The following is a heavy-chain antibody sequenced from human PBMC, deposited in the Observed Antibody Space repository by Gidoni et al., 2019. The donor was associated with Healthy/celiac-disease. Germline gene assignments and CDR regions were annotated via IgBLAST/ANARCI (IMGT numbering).Heavy chain of an antibody. CDR3: ARLYDSSGYWEYYFDY. Sequence: QVQLVESGGGLVKPGGSLRLYCAASGFTFSDYYMSWIRQAPGKGLEWFSYISSSGSTIYYADSVKGRFTISRDNAKNSLYLQMNSLRAEDTAVYYCARLYDSSGYWEYYFDYWGQGTLVTVSS. J-gene: IGHJ4*02. V-gene: IGHV3-11*01. CDR1: GFTFSDYY. D-gene: IGHD3-22*01. CDR2: ISSSGSTI.